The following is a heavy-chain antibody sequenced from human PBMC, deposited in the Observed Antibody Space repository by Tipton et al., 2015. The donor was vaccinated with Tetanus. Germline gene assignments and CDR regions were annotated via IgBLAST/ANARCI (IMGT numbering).Heavy chain of an antibody. CDR2: ISFDGRNQ. Sequence: SLRLSCEASGFTFSSHGMHWVRQAPGKGLEWVAVISFDGRNQYYADSGKGRCTVSRDNSKNTLSLQVDSLRAEGTAVYYCARDGPNAGSWPYFDYWGQGALVTVSS. CDR1: GFTFSSHG. V-gene: IGHV3-33*01. D-gene: IGHD6-13*01. J-gene: IGHJ4*02. CDR3: ARDGPNAGSWPYFDY.